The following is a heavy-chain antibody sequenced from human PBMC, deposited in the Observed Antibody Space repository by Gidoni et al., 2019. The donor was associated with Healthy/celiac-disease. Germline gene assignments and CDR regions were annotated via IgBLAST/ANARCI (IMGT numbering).Heavy chain of an antibody. CDR1: GYTFTRYD. D-gene: IGHD3-10*01. V-gene: IGHV1-8*01. J-gene: IGHJ4*02. CDR2: MNPNSGNT. Sequence: QVQLVQSGAEVKKPGASVKVSCKASGYTFTRYDINWVRQATGQGLEWMGWMNPNSGNTGYAQKFQGRVTMTRNTSISTAYMELSSLRSEDTAVYYCARGGRRQTYYYGSGSYGYWGQGTLVTVSS. CDR3: ARGGRRQTYYYGSGSYGY.